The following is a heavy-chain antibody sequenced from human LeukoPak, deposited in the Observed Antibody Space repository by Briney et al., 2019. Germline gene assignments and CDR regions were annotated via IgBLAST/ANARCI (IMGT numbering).Heavy chain of an antibody. Sequence: SETLSLTCTVSGGSTGSYYCSWIRQPAGKGLEWIGRIYTSGSTNYNPSLKSRVTMSVDTSKNQFSLKLSSVTAADTAVYYCARQVRGDGDYLPYWYFDLWGRGTLVTVSS. J-gene: IGHJ2*01. CDR3: ARQVRGDGDYLPYWYFDL. D-gene: IGHD4-17*01. V-gene: IGHV4-4*07. CDR2: IYTSGST. CDR1: GGSTGSYY.